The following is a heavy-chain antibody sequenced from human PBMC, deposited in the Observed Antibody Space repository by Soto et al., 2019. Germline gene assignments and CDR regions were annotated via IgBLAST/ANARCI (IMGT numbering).Heavy chain of an antibody. CDR2: IYYSGST. Sequence: NPSESLSLTCTVSGGSISSYYWSWIRQPPGKGLEWIGEIYYSGSTNYNPSLKSRVTISVDTSKNQFSLKLSPVTAADTAVYYCARVGHIVAPFASWGQGTLVTVSS. V-gene: IGHV4-59*12. CDR3: ARVGHIVAPFAS. CDR1: GGSISSYY. D-gene: IGHD2-21*01. J-gene: IGHJ5*01.